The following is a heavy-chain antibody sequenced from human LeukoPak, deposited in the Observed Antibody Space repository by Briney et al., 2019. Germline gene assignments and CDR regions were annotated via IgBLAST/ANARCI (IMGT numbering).Heavy chain of an antibody. Sequence: PGGSLRLSCAASGFSLSTYAMSWVRQAPGKGLEWVSAISGSGGSTYYADSVKGRFTISRDNSKNTLYLQMNSLRAEDTAVYYCAKAVRIVGAILFDYWGQGTLVTVSS. CDR3: AKAVRIVGAILFDY. J-gene: IGHJ4*02. CDR2: ISGSGGST. D-gene: IGHD1-26*01. V-gene: IGHV3-23*01. CDR1: GFSLSTYA.